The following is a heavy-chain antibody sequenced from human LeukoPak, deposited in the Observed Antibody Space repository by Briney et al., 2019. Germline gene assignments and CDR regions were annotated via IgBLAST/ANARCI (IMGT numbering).Heavy chain of an antibody. CDR2: ISGSGGST. Sequence: GGSLRLSCAASAFTFSSFAMSWVRQAPGKGLEWVSAISGSGGSTYYADSVKGRFTISRDNSKNTLYLQMNSLRAEDTAVYYCAKGSIAAAGTHYYYYGMDVWGQGTTVTVSS. J-gene: IGHJ6*02. D-gene: IGHD6-13*01. CDR1: AFTFSSFA. CDR3: AKGSIAAAGTHYYYYGMDV. V-gene: IGHV3-23*01.